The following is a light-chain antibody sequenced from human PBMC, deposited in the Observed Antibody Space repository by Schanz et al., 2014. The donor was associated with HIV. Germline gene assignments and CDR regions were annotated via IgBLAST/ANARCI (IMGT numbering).Light chain of an antibody. CDR3: QQYNIYPLT. CDR1: QSVSTN. V-gene: IGKV3-15*01. Sequence: EILMTQSPVNLSVSPGESATLSCRASQSVSTNLAWYQQKPGQAPRLLISGASTRAAGVPARFSGSGSGTDFTLTISSLQSDDFATYYCQQYNIYPLTFGGGTKVEIK. CDR2: GAS. J-gene: IGKJ4*01.